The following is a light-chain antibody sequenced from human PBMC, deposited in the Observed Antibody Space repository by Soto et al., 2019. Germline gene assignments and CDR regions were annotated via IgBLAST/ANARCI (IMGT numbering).Light chain of an antibody. CDR3: QQIYSTPQT. CDR1: QSISSY. CDR2: AAS. Sequence: DIQMTQSPSSLSASVGDRVTITCRASQSISSYLNWYQQKPGKAPKLLIYAASSLQSGVPSRFSGSGSGTESSLTISSLQPEDFAAYYCQQIYSTPQTFGQGTKLEIK. J-gene: IGKJ2*01. V-gene: IGKV1-39*01.